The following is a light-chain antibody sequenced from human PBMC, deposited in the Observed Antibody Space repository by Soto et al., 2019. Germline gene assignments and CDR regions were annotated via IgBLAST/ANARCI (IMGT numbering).Light chain of an antibody. CDR1: HTIKMY. J-gene: IGKJ2*01. Sequence: DIQMTQSPSSLSASVGDTVTITCRASHTIKMYLNWYQQRSGCAPNRLIFSASRLESGVPSRFSGSGSGTEFTLTISRLKPEDSGTYYCQASYDSDGYHFGQGTKLEI. CDR2: SAS. V-gene: IGKV1-39*01. CDR3: QASYDSDGYH.